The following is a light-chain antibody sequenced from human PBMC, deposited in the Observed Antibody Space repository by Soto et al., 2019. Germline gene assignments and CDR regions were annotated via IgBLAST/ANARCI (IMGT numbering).Light chain of an antibody. CDR1: SSDVGSYDH. V-gene: IGLV2-14*01. CDR3: ISYTGSSTSYV. J-gene: IGLJ1*01. CDR2: EVS. Sequence: QSVLTQPASVSGSPGQSITISCSGTSSDVGSYDHVAWYQQFPGKTPKLMIYEVSNRPSGVSRRFSGSKSGNTASLTISGLQAEDEADYYCISYTGSSTSYVFGSGTKVTVL.